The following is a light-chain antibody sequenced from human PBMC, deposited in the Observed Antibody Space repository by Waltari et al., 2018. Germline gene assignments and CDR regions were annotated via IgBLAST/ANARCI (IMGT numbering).Light chain of an antibody. V-gene: IGLV2-14*03. J-gene: IGLJ1*01. Sequence: QSALTQPASVSGSPGQSITISCTGTSSDIGAYNFVSWYQKHPGKAPKVMSYYVNNRASGSYSRFFGSNYGNTASLTISGLQAEDEADYYCSSYTAGSTRYVFGSGTKVTVL. CDR3: SSYTAGSTRYV. CDR2: YVN. CDR1: SSDIGAYNF.